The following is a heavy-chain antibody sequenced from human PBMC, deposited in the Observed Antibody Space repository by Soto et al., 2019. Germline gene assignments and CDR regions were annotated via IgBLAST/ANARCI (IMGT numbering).Heavy chain of an antibody. CDR3: ARDRRSIAVAAVFDY. CDR1: GFTFSSDG. V-gene: IGHV3-33*01. CDR2: IWYDGSNK. Sequence: PGGSLRLSCAASGFTFSSDGMHWVRQAPGKGLEWVAVIWYDGSNKYYADSVKGRFTISRDNSKNTLYLQMNSLRAEDTAVYYCARDRRSIAVAAVFDYWGQGTQVTVSS. D-gene: IGHD6-19*01. J-gene: IGHJ4*02.